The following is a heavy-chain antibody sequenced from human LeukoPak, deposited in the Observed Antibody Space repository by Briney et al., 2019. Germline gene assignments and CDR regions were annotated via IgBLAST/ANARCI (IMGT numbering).Heavy chain of an antibody. D-gene: IGHD1-1*01. Sequence: SETLSLTCTVFGGSISSSSYYWGWIRQPPGKGLEWIGSIYYSGSTYYNPSLKSRVTISVDTSKNQFSLKLSSVTAADTAVYYCAGLIHTNGVDHWGQGTLVTVSS. V-gene: IGHV4-39*07. CDR3: AGLIHTNGVDH. CDR1: GGSISSSSYY. CDR2: IYYSGST. J-gene: IGHJ4*02.